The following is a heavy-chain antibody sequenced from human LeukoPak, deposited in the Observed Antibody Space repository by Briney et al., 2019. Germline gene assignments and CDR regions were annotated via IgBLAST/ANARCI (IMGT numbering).Heavy chain of an antibody. CDR1: GGSISSSSYY. CDR2: IYYSGST. Sequence: PSETLSLTCTVSGGSISSSSYYWGWIRQPPGKGLEWIGRIYYSGSTYYNPSLKSRVTISVDTSKNQFSLKLSSVTAADTAVYYCARGFYSPHSSSWYEYWFDPWGQGTLVTVSS. J-gene: IGHJ5*02. D-gene: IGHD6-13*01. CDR3: ARGFYSPHSSSWYEYWFDP. V-gene: IGHV4-39*01.